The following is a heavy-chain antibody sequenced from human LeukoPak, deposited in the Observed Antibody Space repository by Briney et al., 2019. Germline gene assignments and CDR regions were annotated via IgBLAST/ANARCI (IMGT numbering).Heavy chain of an antibody. Sequence: SETLSLTCTVSGGSVSSGGYYWSWIRQPPGKGLEWIGYIYHSGSTYYNPSLKSRVTISVDRSKNQFSLKLSSVTAADTAVYYCARGGDYGEGYYYYMDVWGKGTTVTVSS. D-gene: IGHD3-16*01. V-gene: IGHV4-30-2*01. CDR2: IYHSGST. CDR3: ARGGDYGEGYYYYMDV. CDR1: GGSVSSGGYY. J-gene: IGHJ6*03.